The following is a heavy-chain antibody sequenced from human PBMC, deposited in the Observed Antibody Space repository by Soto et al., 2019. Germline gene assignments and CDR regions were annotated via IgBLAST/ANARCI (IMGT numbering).Heavy chain of an antibody. J-gene: IGHJ6*02. CDR2: IKSKTDGGTT. V-gene: IGHV3-15*07. D-gene: IGHD6-19*01. CDR1: GFTFSNAW. Sequence: GGSLRLSCAASGFTFSNAWMNWVRQAPGKGLEWVGRIKSKTDGGTTDYAAPVKGRFTISRDDSKNTLYLQMNSLKTEDTAVYYCTTDVSVAGRVYYYYYGMDVWGQGTTVTVSS. CDR3: TTDVSVAGRVYYYYYGMDV.